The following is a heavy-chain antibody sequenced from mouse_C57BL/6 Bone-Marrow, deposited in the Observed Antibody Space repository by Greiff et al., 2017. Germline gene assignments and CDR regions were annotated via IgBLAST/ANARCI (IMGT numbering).Heavy chain of an antibody. J-gene: IGHJ2*01. Sequence: QVQLQQPGAELVKPGASVKLSCKASGYTFTSYWMHWVKQRPGRGLEWIGRIDPNSGGTKYNEKFKSKATLTVDKPSSTAYMQLSSLTSEDSAVYYCARGDTMVTTWNYFDYWGQGTTLTVSS. CDR2: IDPNSGGT. CDR1: GYTFTSYW. V-gene: IGHV1-72*01. CDR3: ARGDTMVTTWNYFDY. D-gene: IGHD2-2*01.